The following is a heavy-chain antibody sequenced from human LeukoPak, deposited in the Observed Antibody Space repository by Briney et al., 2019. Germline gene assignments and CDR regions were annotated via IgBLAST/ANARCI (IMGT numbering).Heavy chain of an antibody. J-gene: IGHJ4*02. V-gene: IGHV4-59*01. D-gene: IGHD3-22*01. CDR2: ISYSGST. CDR3: ARAGLYDSSGYYWV. Sequence: PSETLSLTCSVSGGSISSYYWNWIRQPPGKGLEWIGSISYSGSTNYNPSLESRVTISVDASKNQFSLKLSSVTAADTAVYYCARAGLYDSSGYYWVWGQGTLVTVSS. CDR1: GGSISSYY.